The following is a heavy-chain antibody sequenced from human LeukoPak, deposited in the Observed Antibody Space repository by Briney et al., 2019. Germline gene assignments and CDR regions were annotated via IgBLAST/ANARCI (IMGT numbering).Heavy chain of an antibody. CDR2: MNPSSGNT. Sequence: GASVKVSCKASGYTFTSYDINWVRQATGQGLEWMGWMNPSSGNTGYAQKFQGRVTMTRNTSISTAYMELSSLRSEDTAVYYCARGHSSSGWYEAYYYYYMDVWGKGTTVTVSS. CDR1: GYTFTSYD. D-gene: IGHD6-19*01. V-gene: IGHV1-8*01. J-gene: IGHJ6*03. CDR3: ARGHSSSGWYEAYYYYYMDV.